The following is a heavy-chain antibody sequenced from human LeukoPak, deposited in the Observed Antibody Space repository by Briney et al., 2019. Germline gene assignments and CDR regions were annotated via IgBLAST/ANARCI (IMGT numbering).Heavy chain of an antibody. D-gene: IGHD2-21*02. Sequence: SVTVSCKASGFTFTSSAMQWVRQARGQRLEWIGWIFVGSGNTNYAQKFQERVTITRDMSTSTAYMELSSLRSEDTAVYYCAADTYCGGDCYPNWFDPWGQGTLVTVSS. V-gene: IGHV1-58*02. CDR1: GFTFTSSA. J-gene: IGHJ5*02. CDR2: IFVGSGNT. CDR3: AADTYCGGDCYPNWFDP.